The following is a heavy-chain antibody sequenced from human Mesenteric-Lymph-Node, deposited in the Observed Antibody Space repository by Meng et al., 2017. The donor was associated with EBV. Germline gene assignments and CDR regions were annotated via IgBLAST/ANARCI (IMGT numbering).Heavy chain of an antibody. CDR2: FYYSGST. CDR3: ARVLLRGVILL. V-gene: IGHV4-39*07. J-gene: IGHJ4*02. CDR1: GGSIGSSSYY. Sequence: DLRHGLWKPVETLSSPCTFAGGSIGSSSYYWGWIRQPPGQGLEWIGSFYYSGSTYYNPSLKSRVTISEHTSKNQFSLKLSSVTAADTAVYYCARVLLRGVILLWGQGTLVTVSS. D-gene: IGHD3-10*01.